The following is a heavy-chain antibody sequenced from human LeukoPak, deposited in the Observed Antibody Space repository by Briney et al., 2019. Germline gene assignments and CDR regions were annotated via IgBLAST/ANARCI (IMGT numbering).Heavy chain of an antibody. Sequence: GGSLRLSCAASGFTFSSYAMHWVRQAPGKGLEWVAVISYDGRNKYYADSVKGRFTISRDNSKNTLYLQMNSLRAEDTAVYYCAREYSYLFDYWGQGTLVTVSS. CDR3: AREYSYLFDY. D-gene: IGHD5-18*01. CDR2: ISYDGRNK. V-gene: IGHV3-30*04. J-gene: IGHJ4*02. CDR1: GFTFSSYA.